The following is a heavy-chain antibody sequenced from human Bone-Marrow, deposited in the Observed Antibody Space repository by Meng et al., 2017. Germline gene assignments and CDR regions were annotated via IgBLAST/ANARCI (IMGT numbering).Heavy chain of an antibody. Sequence: QVQLRRWGAGLLKPSETLSLTCVVSGGSFSDYYWSWIRQPPGKGLEWIGEINHSGSTNYNPSLESRATISVDTSQNNLSLKLSSVTAADSAVYYCARGSTTMAHDFDYWGQGTLVTVSS. CDR1: GGSFSDYY. D-gene: IGHD4-11*01. CDR2: INHSGST. V-gene: IGHV4-34*01. J-gene: IGHJ4*02. CDR3: ARGSTTMAHDFDY.